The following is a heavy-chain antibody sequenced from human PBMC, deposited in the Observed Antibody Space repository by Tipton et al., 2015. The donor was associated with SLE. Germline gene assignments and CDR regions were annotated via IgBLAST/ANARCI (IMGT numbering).Heavy chain of an antibody. CDR1: DDSISSSGYY. D-gene: IGHD2-15*01. V-gene: IGHV4-39*07. J-gene: IGHJ6*02. CDR2: IYYPRTT. CDR3: ARGKLTWRGAIIGADV. Sequence: LRLSCTVSDDSISSSGYYWGWLRRPPGRGLEWIGTIYYPRTTYYNPSLKRRVTISVDPAKNEFSLKLTSVTAADTAVYYCARGKLTWRGAIIGADVWGQGTTVNVSS.